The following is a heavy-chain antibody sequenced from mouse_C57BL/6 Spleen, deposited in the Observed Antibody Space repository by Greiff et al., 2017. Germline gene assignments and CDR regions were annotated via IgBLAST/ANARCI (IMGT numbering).Heavy chain of an antibody. CDR1: GYTFTSYW. Sequence: QVQLQQPGTELVKPGASVKLSCKASGYTFTSYWMHWVKQRPGQGLEWIGNINPSNGGTNYNEKFKSKATLTVDKSSSTADMQLSSLTSEDSAVYYCAREEYYGSSSYYAMDYWGQGTSVTVSS. D-gene: IGHD1-1*01. CDR2: INPSNGGT. CDR3: AREEYYGSSSYYAMDY. V-gene: IGHV1-53*01. J-gene: IGHJ4*01.